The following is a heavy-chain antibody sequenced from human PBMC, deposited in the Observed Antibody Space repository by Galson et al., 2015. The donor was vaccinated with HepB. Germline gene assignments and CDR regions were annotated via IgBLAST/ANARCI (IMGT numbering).Heavy chain of an antibody. V-gene: IGHV2-26*01. D-gene: IGHD3-10*01. Sequence: PALVKPTQTLTLTCTVSGFSLSNARMGVSWIRQPPGKALEWLAHIFSNDEKSYSTSLKSRLTISKDTSKSQVVLTMTNMDPVDTATYYCARVGGDDYYYGMDVWGQGTTVTVSS. CDR2: IFSNDEK. CDR1: GFSLSNARMG. CDR3: ARVGGDDYYYGMDV. J-gene: IGHJ6*02.